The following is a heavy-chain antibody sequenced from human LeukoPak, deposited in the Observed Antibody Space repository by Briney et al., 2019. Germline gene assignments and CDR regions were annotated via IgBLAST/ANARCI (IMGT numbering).Heavy chain of an antibody. D-gene: IGHD3-16*01. CDR3: AKEHIMITFG. CDR1: GFTFSSYA. CDR2: ISYDGSNK. J-gene: IGHJ4*02. V-gene: IGHV3-30*04. Sequence: GGSLRLSCAASGFTFSSYAMHWVRQAPGKGLEWVAVISYDGSNKYYADSVKGRFTISRDNSKNTLYLQMNSLRAEDTAVYYCAKEHIMITFGGGQGTLVTVSS.